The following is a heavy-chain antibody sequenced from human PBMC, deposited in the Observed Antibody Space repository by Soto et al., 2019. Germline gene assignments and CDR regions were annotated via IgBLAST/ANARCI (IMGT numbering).Heavy chain of an antibody. J-gene: IGHJ6*02. V-gene: IGHV3-30*18. D-gene: IGHD2-15*01. CDR2: ISYDGSNK. CDR1: GFTFSSYG. CDR3: AKGGYCSGGSCYVLDYYYGMDV. Sequence: QVQLVESGGGVVQPGRSLRLSCAASGFTFSSYGMHWVRQAPGKGLEWVAVISYDGSNKYYADSVKGRFTISRDNSKNTLYLQMNSLRAEDTAVYYCAKGGYCSGGSCYVLDYYYGMDVWGQGTTVTVSS.